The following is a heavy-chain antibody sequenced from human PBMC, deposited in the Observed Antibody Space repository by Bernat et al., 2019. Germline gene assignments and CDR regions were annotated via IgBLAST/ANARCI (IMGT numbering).Heavy chain of an antibody. Sequence: EVQLVESGGGLVQPGGSLRLSCAVSGLTFSTYRMTWVRQAPGKGLEWVANINQDGSERNYVDSVKGRFAISRDNTKNSLYLQMNSLRADDTAVYYCARGGSAFEGVMSLWYWGQGTLVTVPS. CDR3: ARGGSAFEGVMSLWY. V-gene: IGHV3-7*01. D-gene: IGHD3-16*01. J-gene: IGHJ4*02. CDR1: GLTFSTYR. CDR2: INQDGSER.